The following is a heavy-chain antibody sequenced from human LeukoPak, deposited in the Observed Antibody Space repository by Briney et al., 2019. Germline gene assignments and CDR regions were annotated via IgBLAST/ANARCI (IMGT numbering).Heavy chain of an antibody. J-gene: IGHJ4*02. CDR3: AKRDAVTEFDY. Sequence: GGSLRLSCAASGFTFNNYGMHWVRQAPGKGLEWVTLIQPDGNDKYYADSVKGRFTVSRDNSKNTLYLQLNSLRAEDTVVYYCAKRDAVTEFDYWGQGTLVTVSS. D-gene: IGHD2-21*02. CDR1: GFTFNNYG. CDR2: IQPDGNDK. V-gene: IGHV3-30*02.